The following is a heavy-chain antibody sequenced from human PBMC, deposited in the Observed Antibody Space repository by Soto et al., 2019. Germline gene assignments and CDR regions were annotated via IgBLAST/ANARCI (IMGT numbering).Heavy chain of an antibody. V-gene: IGHV1-18*01. CDR3: ARVIPHDLDYGDFELNY. CDR1: GYTFTSYG. Sequence: QVQLVQSGAEVKKPGASVKVSCKASGYTFTSYGISWVRQAPGHGLEWMGWISAYNGNTNYAQKLQGRVTMTTDTSTSTAYMELRSLRSDDTAVYYCARVIPHDLDYGDFELNYWGQGTLVTVSS. J-gene: IGHJ4*02. D-gene: IGHD4-17*01. CDR2: ISAYNGNT.